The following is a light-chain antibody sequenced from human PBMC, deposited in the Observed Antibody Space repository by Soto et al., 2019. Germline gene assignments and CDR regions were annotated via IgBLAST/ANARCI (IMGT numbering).Light chain of an antibody. V-gene: IGKV1-5*01. J-gene: IGKJ2*01. Sequence: DIQMTQSPSTLSASVGDRVTITCRASQSIGSWLAWYQQKPGKAPKLLIYVASSLQSGVPSRFSGSGSGTEFTLTISSLQPDDFATYYCQQYNSYSYTFAQGTKLEIK. CDR2: VAS. CDR1: QSIGSW. CDR3: QQYNSYSYT.